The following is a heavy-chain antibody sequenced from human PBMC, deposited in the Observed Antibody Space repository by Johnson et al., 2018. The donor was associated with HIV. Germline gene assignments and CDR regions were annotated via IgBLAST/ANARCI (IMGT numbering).Heavy chain of an antibody. CDR1: GFTFSTYA. J-gene: IGHJ3*02. CDR3: ARVGIAPAGRDAFDI. CDR2: ISYDGSNQ. V-gene: IGHV3-30-3*01. D-gene: IGHD6-13*01. Sequence: QLVESGGGVVQPGRSLRLSCAASGFTFSTYAMNWVRQPPGRGLEWVAVISYDGSNQNYAESVKGRFTISRDNSKNTLSLQMNSLRPEDTAVYYCARVGIAPAGRDAFDIWGQGTMVTVSS.